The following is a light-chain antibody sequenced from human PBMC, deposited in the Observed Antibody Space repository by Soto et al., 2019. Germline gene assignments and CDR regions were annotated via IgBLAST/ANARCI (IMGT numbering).Light chain of an antibody. V-gene: IGKV3-20*01. CDR3: QEYSSSPYT. J-gene: IGKJ2*01. CDR2: GAS. CDR1: QRVSSRV. Sequence: ENVLTQAPGTLSLSPGESATLSCRASQRVSSRVLAWYQQKPGQAPSLLMYGASNSATSIPDRFSGTGSGTDFTLSSSRLEDEDVGEYYCQEYSSSPYTFGLGTKLDIK.